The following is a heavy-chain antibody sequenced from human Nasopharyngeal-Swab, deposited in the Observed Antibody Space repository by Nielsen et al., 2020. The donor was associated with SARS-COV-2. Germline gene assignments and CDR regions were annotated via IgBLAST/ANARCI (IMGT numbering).Heavy chain of an antibody. V-gene: IGHV3-69-1*01. CDR2: ISSSSNT. CDR1: AFTLVYYS. CDR3: ALWSQNHFDY. J-gene: IGHJ4*02. Sequence: GGSLRLSCDVSAFTLVYYSMNWVRQAPGKGPEWVATISSSSNTHYSDSAKGRFSISTDKSKIAFYLQMTSLRAEDTALYYCALWSQNHFDYWGRGTQVTVSS. D-gene: IGHD2-8*02.